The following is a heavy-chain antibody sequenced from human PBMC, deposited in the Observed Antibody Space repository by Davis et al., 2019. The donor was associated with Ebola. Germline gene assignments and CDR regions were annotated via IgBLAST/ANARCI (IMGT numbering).Heavy chain of an antibody. CDR1: GYMFTRYA. J-gene: IGHJ4*02. Sequence: ASVKVSCKVSGYMFTRYAYHWVRQAPGQGLEWMGWINPNSGGTNYAQKFQGWVTMTRDTSISTAYMGLSRLRSDDTAVYYCARDYCSSTSCYTEYYFDYWGQGTLVTVSS. CDR3: ARDYCSSTSCYTEYYFDY. D-gene: IGHD2-2*02. V-gene: IGHV1-2*04. CDR2: INPNSGGT.